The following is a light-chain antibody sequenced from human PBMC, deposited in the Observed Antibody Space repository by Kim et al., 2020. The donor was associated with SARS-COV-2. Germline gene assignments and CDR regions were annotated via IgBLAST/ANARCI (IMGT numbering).Light chain of an antibody. V-gene: IGKV1-39*01. CDR1: QNIGES. Sequence: DIQMTQSPSSLSASVGDRVTITCRASQNIGESLNWYQQKPGTAPKLLVSASSSLKSGVPSRFSGSGSGTDFTLTISSLQPEDFASYCCQQSYSSLTFGGGTKVDIK. J-gene: IGKJ4*01. CDR2: ASS. CDR3: QQSYSSLT.